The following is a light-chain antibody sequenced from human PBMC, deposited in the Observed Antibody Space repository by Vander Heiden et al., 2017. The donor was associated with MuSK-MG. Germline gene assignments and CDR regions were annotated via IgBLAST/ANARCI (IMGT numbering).Light chain of an antibody. CDR1: NWWDKY. CDR3: QAWDSSTVV. Sequence: SYEVNQPPSVSVSPGQTASITCSGDNWWDKYACWYQQKPGQSPVLVIYQDSKRPSGIPERFSGSNSGNTATLTISGTQAMDEADYYCQAWDSSTVVFGGGTKLTVL. V-gene: IGLV3-1*01. J-gene: IGLJ2*01. CDR2: QDS.